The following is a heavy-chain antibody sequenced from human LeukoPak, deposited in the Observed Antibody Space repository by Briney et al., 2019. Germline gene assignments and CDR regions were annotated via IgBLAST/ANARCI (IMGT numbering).Heavy chain of an antibody. CDR1: GFTFSSYS. D-gene: IGHD1-26*01. CDR2: ISYDGSNK. J-gene: IGHJ3*02. CDR3: ARATPYSGSFTMGVEAFDI. V-gene: IGHV3-30*03. Sequence: GGSLRLSCAASGFTFSSYSMNWVRQAPGKGLEWVAVISYDGSNKYYADSVKGRFTISRDNSKNTLYLQMNSLRAEDTAVYYCARATPYSGSFTMGVEAFDIWGQGTMVTVSS.